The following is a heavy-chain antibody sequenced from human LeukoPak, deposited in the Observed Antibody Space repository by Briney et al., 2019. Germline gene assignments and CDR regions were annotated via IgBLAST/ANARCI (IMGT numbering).Heavy chain of an antibody. Sequence: GWSPSLSCAASGLTFSSYAMSWVRQAPGKGVEWVSAISGSGGSTYYTDSVKGRFTISRDNSKNTLYLQMNSLRAEDTAVYYCAKLEADYDRSGPDYWGQGTLVTVSS. CDR3: AKLEADYDRSGPDY. CDR2: ISGSGGST. J-gene: IGHJ4*02. V-gene: IGHV3-23*01. CDR1: GLTFSSYA. D-gene: IGHD3-22*01.